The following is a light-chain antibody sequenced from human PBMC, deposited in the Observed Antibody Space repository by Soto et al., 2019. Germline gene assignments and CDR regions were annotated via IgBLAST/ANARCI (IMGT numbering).Light chain of an antibody. Sequence: DIVMTPSPDSLAVSLGERATINCKSSQSVLYDSNNKNYLAWYQQQPGQPPKLLIYWASTRESGVPDRFSGSGSGTDFTLTIGSLQAEDVAIYYCQQYYTTPFTFGPGTKVGIK. V-gene: IGKV4-1*01. CDR1: QSVLYDSNNKNY. J-gene: IGKJ3*01. CDR3: QQYYTTPFT. CDR2: WAS.